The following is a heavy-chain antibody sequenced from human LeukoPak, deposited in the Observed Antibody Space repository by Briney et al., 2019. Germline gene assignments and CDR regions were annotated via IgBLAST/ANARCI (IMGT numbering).Heavy chain of an antibody. Sequence: GGSLRLSCAASGFTFSSYEMNWVRQAPGKGLEWVSYISSSGSTIYYADSVKGRFTISRDNAKNSLYLQMNSLRAEDTAVYYCAKFQYLYSYGCLDSWGQGTLVTVSS. CDR2: ISSSGSTI. D-gene: IGHD5-18*01. CDR1: GFTFSSYE. J-gene: IGHJ4*02. V-gene: IGHV3-48*03. CDR3: AKFQYLYSYGCLDS.